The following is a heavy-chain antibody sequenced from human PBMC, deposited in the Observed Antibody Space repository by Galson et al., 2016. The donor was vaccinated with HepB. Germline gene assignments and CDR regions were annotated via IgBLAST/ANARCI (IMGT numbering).Heavy chain of an antibody. CDR2: ISRSGDST. V-gene: IGHV3-23*01. J-gene: IGHJ6*04. D-gene: IGHD2-2*01. CDR3: VQGSTAPAV. CDR1: GLTFRNYG. Sequence: SLRLSCAASGLTFRNYGMTWVRQAPGKGLEVVSSISRSGDSTDYADSVKGRFTISRDNSKNTLSLQMNRLTADDTAIYYCVQGSTAPAVWGKGTTVTVSS.